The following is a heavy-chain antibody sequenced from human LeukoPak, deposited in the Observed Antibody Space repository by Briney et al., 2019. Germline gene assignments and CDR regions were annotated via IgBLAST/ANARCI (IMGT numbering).Heavy chain of an antibody. D-gene: IGHD3-22*01. V-gene: IGHV1-69*13. CDR3: AGDYYDSSGYSTLDY. CDR2: IIPIFGTA. J-gene: IGHJ4*02. CDR1: GYTFTGYY. Sequence: SVKVSCKASGYTFTGYYMHWVRQAPGQGLEWMGGIIPIFGTANYAQKFQGRVTITADESTSTAYMELSSLRSEDTAVYYCAGDYYDSSGYSTLDYWGQGTLVTVSS.